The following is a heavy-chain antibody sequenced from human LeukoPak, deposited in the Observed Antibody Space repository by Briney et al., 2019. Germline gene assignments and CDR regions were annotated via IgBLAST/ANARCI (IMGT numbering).Heavy chain of an antibody. V-gene: IGHV3-53*01. Sequence: GGSLRLSCAASGFTVSSNYMSWVRQAPGKGLEWVSVIYSGGSTYYADSVKGRFTISRDNSKNTLYLQMNSLRAEDTAVYYCARDRDRGDSGSYLYYFDYWGQGTLVTVSS. J-gene: IGHJ4*02. CDR2: IYSGGST. D-gene: IGHD1-26*01. CDR1: GFTVSSNY. CDR3: ARDRDRGDSGSYLYYFDY.